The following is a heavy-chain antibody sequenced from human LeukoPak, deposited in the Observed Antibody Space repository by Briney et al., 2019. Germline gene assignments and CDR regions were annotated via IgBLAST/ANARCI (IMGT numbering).Heavy chain of an antibody. CDR2: ISSSGDFI. CDR3: ATIRGVIGYMDV. V-gene: IGHV3-21*01. CDR1: GFTFSTYA. J-gene: IGHJ6*03. Sequence: PGGSLRFSCATSGFTFSTYAMNWVRQAPGKGLEWVSSISSSGDFIYYADSLKGRFTISRDNAKNSLYLQINSLRAEDTAVYYCATIRGVIGYMDVWGKGTTVTVSS. D-gene: IGHD3-3*01.